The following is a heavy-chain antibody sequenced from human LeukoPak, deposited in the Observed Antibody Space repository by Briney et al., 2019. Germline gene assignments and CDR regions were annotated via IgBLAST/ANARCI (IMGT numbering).Heavy chain of an antibody. CDR1: GGSISSYY. Sequence: SETLSLTCTVSGGSISSYYWSWIWQPPGKGLEWIGYIYYSGSTNYNSSLKSRVTISVDTSKNQFSLKLSSVTAADTAVYYCARSTCSGGSCSIDYWGQGTLVTVSS. J-gene: IGHJ4*02. CDR2: IYYSGST. CDR3: ARSTCSGGSCSIDY. V-gene: IGHV4-59*01. D-gene: IGHD2-15*01.